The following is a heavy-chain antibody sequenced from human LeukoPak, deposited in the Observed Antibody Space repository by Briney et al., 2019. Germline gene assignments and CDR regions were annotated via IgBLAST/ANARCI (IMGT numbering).Heavy chain of an antibody. CDR3: AKDFNGGNFDY. CDR2: IKQDGSEK. CDR1: KFTFSKYW. J-gene: IGHJ4*02. Sequence: GGSLRLSCAVSKFTFSKYWMSWVRQAPGKELEWVANIKQDGSEKSYADSVRGRFTISRGNAKNSLYLQMNSLRAEDTAVYYCAKDFNGGNFDYWGQGTLVTVSS. V-gene: IGHV3-7*01. D-gene: IGHD4-23*01.